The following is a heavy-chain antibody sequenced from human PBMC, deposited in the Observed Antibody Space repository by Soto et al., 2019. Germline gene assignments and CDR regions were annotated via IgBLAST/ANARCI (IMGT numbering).Heavy chain of an antibody. Sequence: QVHLVESGGGVVQPGRSLRLSCAASGFTFSSYAMHWVRQAPGKGLEWVADISYDGSNKNYADSVKGRFTISRDTSKNTVYLQMNSLRAEDTAVYYCARARERGTWYGDWFEPWGQGTLVTVSS. CDR2: ISYDGSNK. V-gene: IGHV3-33*01. J-gene: IGHJ5*02. D-gene: IGHD3-10*01. CDR1: GFTFSSYA. CDR3: ARARERGTWYGDWFEP.